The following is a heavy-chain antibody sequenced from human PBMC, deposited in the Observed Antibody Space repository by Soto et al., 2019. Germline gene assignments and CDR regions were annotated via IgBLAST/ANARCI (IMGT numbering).Heavy chain of an antibody. CDR3: ARDRGRSGKFAPDV. J-gene: IGHJ3*01. CDR1: QFPFDVCS. V-gene: IGHV3-48*02. D-gene: IGHD6-19*01. CDR2: IRHTTSAT. Sequence: GGSLRLSCVGSQFPFDVCSMHWVRQAPGKGLEWVSYIRHTTSATFYADAVKGRFTISRDNRNNSLVLQMNSLRDDNSGVYFCARDRGRSGKFAPDVWGPGTLVTGSS.